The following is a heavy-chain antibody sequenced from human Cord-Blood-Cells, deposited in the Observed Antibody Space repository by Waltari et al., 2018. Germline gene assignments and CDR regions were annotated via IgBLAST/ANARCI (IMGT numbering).Heavy chain of an antibody. CDR3: ARVYLNDFWCGWHEAFDI. V-gene: IGHV3-33*01. CDR1: GFTFSSYG. J-gene: IGHJ3*02. CDR2: IWYDGSNK. D-gene: IGHD3-3*01. Sequence: RLSCAASGFTFSSYGMHWVRQAPGKGLEWVAVIWYDGSNKYYADSVKGRFTISRDNSKNTLYLQMNSLRAEDTAVYYCARVYLNDFWCGWHEAFDIWGQGTMVTGSS.